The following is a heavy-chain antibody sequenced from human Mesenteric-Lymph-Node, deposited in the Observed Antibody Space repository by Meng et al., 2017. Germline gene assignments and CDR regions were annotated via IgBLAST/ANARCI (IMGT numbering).Heavy chain of an antibody. Sequence: VNPVQVGAEGKKPWSSVKVACKASGGTFNSYAISWVRQAPGQGLEWMGGIIPIFGTANYAQKFQGRVTITADESTSTAYMELSSLRSEDTAVYYCARGVTQGLDYWGQGTLVTVSS. J-gene: IGHJ4*02. CDR1: GGTFNSYA. V-gene: IGHV1-69*01. D-gene: IGHD2-21*02. CDR3: ARGVTQGLDY. CDR2: IIPIFGTA.